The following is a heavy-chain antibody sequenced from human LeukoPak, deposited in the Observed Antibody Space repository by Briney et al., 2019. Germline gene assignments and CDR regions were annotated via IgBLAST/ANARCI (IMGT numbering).Heavy chain of an antibody. D-gene: IGHD1/OR15-1a*01. J-gene: IGHJ3*02. CDR3: ARRGVQEQTFDI. CDR1: GGSISSSSYY. Sequence: PSETLSLTCTVSGGSISSSSYYWGWIRQPPGKGLEWLGSIYYSGSTYYNPSLKSRVTISVDTSKNQFSLKLSSVTAADTAVYYCARRGVQEQTFDIWGQGTMVTVSS. V-gene: IGHV4-39*01. CDR2: IYYSGST.